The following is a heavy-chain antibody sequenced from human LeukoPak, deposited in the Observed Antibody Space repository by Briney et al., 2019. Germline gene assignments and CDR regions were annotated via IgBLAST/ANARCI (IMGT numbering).Heavy chain of an antibody. D-gene: IGHD3-22*01. CDR1: GGSISSYY. J-gene: IGHJ3*02. CDR2: IYYSGST. Sequence: ASETLSLTCTVSGGSISSYYWSWIRQPAGKGLEWIGYIYYSGSTNYNPSLKSRVTISVDTSKNQFSLKLSSVTAADTAVYYCASHYYDSSGRDAFDIWGQGTMVTVSS. CDR3: ASHYYDSSGRDAFDI. V-gene: IGHV4-59*01.